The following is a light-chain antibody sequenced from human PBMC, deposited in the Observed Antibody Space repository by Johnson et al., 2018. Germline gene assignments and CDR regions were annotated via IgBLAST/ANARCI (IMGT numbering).Light chain of an antibody. CDR2: ENN. V-gene: IGLV1-51*02. CDR3: GTWDSSLSAGNV. Sequence: QSVLTQPPSVSAAPGQKVTISCSGSSSNIGNNYVSWYQQLPGTAPKLLIYENNKRPSGIPDRFSGSTSGPSATLGITGLQTGDEADYYCGTWDSSLSAGNVFGTGTKVTVL. CDR1: SSNIGNNY. J-gene: IGLJ1*01.